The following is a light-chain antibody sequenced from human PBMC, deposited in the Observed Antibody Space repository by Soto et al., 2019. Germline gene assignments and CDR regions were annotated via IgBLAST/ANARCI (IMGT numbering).Light chain of an antibody. Sequence: DIQLTQSPSTLSASVGDRVTITCRASESISSWLAWYQQKPGKAPNLLIFYASTLQSGVPSRSSGGGSGTEFTLTISSLQPDDFATYYCQQYNSYPLTFGGGTNVEI. CDR3: QQYNSYPLT. CDR1: ESISSW. J-gene: IGKJ4*01. V-gene: IGKV1-5*01. CDR2: YAS.